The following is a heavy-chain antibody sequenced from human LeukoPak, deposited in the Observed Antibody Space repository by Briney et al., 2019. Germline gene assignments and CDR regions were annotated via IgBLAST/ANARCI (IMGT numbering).Heavy chain of an antibody. CDR1: GFTFSSYA. CDR2: ISYDGSKK. CDR3: ARERGVVVAEFDY. D-gene: IGHD2-15*01. J-gene: IGHJ4*02. Sequence: GGSLRLSCAASGFTFSSYALHWVCQAPGKGLEWVAVISYDGSKKYYADSVNGRFTISRDNSINTLYLQMNSLRAEDTAVYYCARERGVVVAEFDYWGQGTLVTVSS. V-gene: IGHV3-30-3*01.